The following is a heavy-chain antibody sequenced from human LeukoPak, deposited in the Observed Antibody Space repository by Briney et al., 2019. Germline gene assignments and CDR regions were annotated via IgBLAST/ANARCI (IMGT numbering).Heavy chain of an antibody. CDR3: ARSIRFLGWLLSFDY. V-gene: IGHV1-2*02. J-gene: IGHJ4*02. CDR2: INPNSGGT. D-gene: IGHD3-3*01. CDR1: GYTFTGYY. Sequence: ASVKVSCKASGYTFTGYYMHWVRQAPGQGLEWMGWINPNSGGTNYAQKFQGRVTMTRDTSISTAYMELSRLRSDDTAVYYCARSIRFLGWLLSFDYWGQGTLVAVSS.